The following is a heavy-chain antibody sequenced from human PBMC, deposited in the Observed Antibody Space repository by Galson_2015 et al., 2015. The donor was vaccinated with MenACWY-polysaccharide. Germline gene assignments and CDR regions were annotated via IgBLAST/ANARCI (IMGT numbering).Heavy chain of an antibody. CDR3: ARGTAAYEYGGTRRVED. CDR2: ISGNAVGR. V-gene: IGHV3-23*01. D-gene: IGHD4-23*01. Sequence: SLRLSCAASGFSLNTYAMSWVRQAPGKGLEWVSAISGNAVGRYYADPVRGRFTISRDNSKNTVYLQMNSLRGDDTAVYYCARGTAAYEYGGTRRVEDWGQGTLVTVSS. CDR1: GFSLNTYA. J-gene: IGHJ4*02.